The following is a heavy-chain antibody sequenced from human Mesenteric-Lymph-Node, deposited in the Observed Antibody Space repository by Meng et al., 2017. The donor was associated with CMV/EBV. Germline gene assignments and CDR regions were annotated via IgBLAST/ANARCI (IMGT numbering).Heavy chain of an antibody. D-gene: IGHD2-2*01. J-gene: IGHJ6*02. CDR2: YSGSGGQT. V-gene: IGHV3-23*01. Sequence: GESLKISCAASGFTFSNYAMSWVRQAPGKGLEWVSAYSGSGGQTYYADSVRGRSTMSRDNSKNTVNLQMNSLRAEDTAVYYCARDNGGIVVIPARYGMDVWGQGTTVTVSS. CDR3: ARDNGGIVVIPARYGMDV. CDR1: GFTFSNYA.